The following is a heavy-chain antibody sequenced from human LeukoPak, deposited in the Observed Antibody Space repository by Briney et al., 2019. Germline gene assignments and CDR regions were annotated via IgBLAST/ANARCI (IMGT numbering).Heavy chain of an antibody. J-gene: IGHJ3*02. V-gene: IGHV4-4*09. Sequence: SETLSLTCTVSGGSISSYYWSWIRQPPGKGLEWIGYIYTSGSTNYNPSLKSRVTISVDTSKNQFSLKLSSVTAADTAVYYCARTSNSGSYYGTGAFDIWGQGTMVTVSS. D-gene: IGHD1-26*01. CDR3: ARTSNSGSYYGTGAFDI. CDR1: GGSISSYY. CDR2: IYTSGST.